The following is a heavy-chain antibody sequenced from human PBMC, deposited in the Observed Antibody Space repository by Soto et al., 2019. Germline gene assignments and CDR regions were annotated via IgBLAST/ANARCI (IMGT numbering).Heavy chain of an antibody. V-gene: IGHV4-59*01. D-gene: IGHD3-22*01. Sequence: QVQLQESGPGLVKPSETLSLTCTVSGGSISSYYWSWIRQPPGRGLEWIGYIYYSGSTNYNPSLKTKVTISVDTSKRRCTLKLSTVTAADTAVYYCARDNGREQYHDSNGYWYYFDYWGQGTLVTVSS. CDR1: GGSISSYY. CDR3: ARDNGREQYHDSNGYWYYFDY. CDR2: IYYSGST. J-gene: IGHJ4*02.